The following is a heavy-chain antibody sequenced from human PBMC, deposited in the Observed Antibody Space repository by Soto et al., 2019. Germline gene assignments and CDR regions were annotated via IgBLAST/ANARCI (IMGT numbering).Heavy chain of an antibody. CDR2: INPNSGGT. J-gene: IGHJ5*02. CDR3: ARAGVVVAATRIGWFDP. V-gene: IGHV1-2*02. D-gene: IGHD2-15*01. CDR1: GYTFTGYY. Sequence: ASVKVSCKASGYTFTGYYMHWVRQAPGQGLEWMGWINPNSGGTNYAQKFQGRVTMARDTSISTAYMELSRLRSDDTAVYYCARAGVVVAATRIGWFDPWGQGTLVTVSS.